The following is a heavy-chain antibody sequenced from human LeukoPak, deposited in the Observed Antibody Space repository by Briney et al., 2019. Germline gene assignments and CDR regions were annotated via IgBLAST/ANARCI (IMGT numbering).Heavy chain of an antibody. CDR2: ISSSTTDI. Sequence: PGGSLRLSCAASGFIFSRYSMNWVRQAPGKGLEWVSSISSSTTDIDYADSMKGRFTISRDNAKNSLYLQMNSLRAEDTAVYYCAREQLPERYFDLWGRGTLVTVSS. J-gene: IGHJ2*01. D-gene: IGHD2-2*01. CDR3: AREQLPERYFDL. V-gene: IGHV3-21*01. CDR1: GFIFSRYS.